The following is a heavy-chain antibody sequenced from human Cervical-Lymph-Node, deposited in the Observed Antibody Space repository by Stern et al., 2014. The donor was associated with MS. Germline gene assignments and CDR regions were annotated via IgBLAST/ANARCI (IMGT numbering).Heavy chain of an antibody. CDR3: ARDRAYRTTVKYGYWYFDL. D-gene: IGHD4-17*01. CDR1: GGSISSYY. Sequence: VQLQESGPGLVKPSETLPLTCTVSGGSISSYYWSWIRQPPGKGLEWIGHIYYSGSTNYNPSLKSRVTISVDTSKNQFSLKLSSVTAADTAVYYCARDRAYRTTVKYGYWYFDLWGRGTLVTVSS. V-gene: IGHV4-59*01. J-gene: IGHJ2*01. CDR2: IYYSGST.